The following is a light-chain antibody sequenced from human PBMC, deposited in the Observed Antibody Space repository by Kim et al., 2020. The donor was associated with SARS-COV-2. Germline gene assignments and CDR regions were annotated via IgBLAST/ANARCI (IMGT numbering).Light chain of an antibody. CDR3: SSFTSISTLV. CDR2: DVS. V-gene: IGLV2-14*03. Sequence: GTALTISCTGTSSAVGSYNYVSWYQQPPGKAPKLMIYDVSSRPSGVSNRFSGSKSVNTASLTISGLQAEDEAAYYCSSFTSISTLVFGGGTQLTVL. CDR1: SSAVGSYNY. J-gene: IGLJ2*01.